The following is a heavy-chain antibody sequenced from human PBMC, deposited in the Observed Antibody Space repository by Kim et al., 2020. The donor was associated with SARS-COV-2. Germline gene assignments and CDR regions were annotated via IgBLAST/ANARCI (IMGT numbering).Heavy chain of an antibody. Sequence: TDYPAPVKGRFTISRDDSQNTLYLQMNSLKTEDTAVYYCTTEPSIAVAARWGQGTLVTVSS. CDR3: TTEPSIAVAAR. CDR2: T. V-gene: IGHV3-15*01. J-gene: IGHJ4*02. D-gene: IGHD6-19*01.